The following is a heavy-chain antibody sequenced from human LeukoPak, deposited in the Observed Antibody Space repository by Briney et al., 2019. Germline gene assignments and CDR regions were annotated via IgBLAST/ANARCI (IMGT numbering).Heavy chain of an antibody. Sequence: GGSLRLSCAASGFTFSSYAMHWVRPAPGKGLEWVAVISYDGSNKYYADSVKGRFTISRDNSKNTLYLQMNSLRAEDTAVYYCARFAVGATARVDYWGQGTLVTVSS. V-gene: IGHV3-30*04. D-gene: IGHD1-26*01. CDR2: ISYDGSNK. CDR3: ARFAVGATARVDY. J-gene: IGHJ4*02. CDR1: GFTFSSYA.